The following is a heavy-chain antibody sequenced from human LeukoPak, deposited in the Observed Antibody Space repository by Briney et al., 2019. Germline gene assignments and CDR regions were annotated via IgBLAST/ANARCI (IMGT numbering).Heavy chain of an antibody. CDR2: ISSNGGST. CDR3: ARVLGMVRGVNDY. Sequence: GGSLRLSCAASGFTFSSYAMHWVRQAPGKGLEYVSAISSNGGSTYYANSVKGRFTISRDNSKNTLYLQMGSLRAEDMAVYYCARVLGMVRGVNDYWGQGTLVTVSS. D-gene: IGHD3-10*01. V-gene: IGHV3-64*01. J-gene: IGHJ4*02. CDR1: GFTFSSYA.